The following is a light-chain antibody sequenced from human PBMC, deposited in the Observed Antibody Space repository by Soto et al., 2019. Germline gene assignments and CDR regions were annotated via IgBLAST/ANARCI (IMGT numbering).Light chain of an antibody. Sequence: VLTQSPCTLSLSPWERSALSFMASQTVTSNFLAWYQEKPGQPPRLLLYAASKRAAGTPDRFSGAGSGTDFTLIISRLEPEDSAIYHCQLYGSYMFTFGQGTKVDIK. CDR2: AAS. J-gene: IGKJ2*01. CDR1: QTVTSNF. CDR3: QLYGSYMFT. V-gene: IGKV3-20*01.